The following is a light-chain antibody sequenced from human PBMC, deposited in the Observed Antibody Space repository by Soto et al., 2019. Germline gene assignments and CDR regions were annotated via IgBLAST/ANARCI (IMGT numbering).Light chain of an antibody. CDR3: QQYNSMLS. V-gene: IGKV1-33*01. CDR1: HDVSRN. Sequence: IQMTQSPSSLSASEGDRVTITCQSSHDVSRNLNWFQQKPGEAPQLLIYDASNLERGVPSRFSGSGSGTDFTLTISSLQPEDVSTYYCQQYNSMLSFGEGTEVEIK. J-gene: IGKJ4*01. CDR2: DAS.